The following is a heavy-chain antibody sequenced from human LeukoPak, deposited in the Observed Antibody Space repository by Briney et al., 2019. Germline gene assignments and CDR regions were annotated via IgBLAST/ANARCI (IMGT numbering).Heavy chain of an antibody. V-gene: IGHV3-33*06. J-gene: IGHJ4*02. CDR3: AKAAGYSSGWPFEY. CDR1: GFTFNSYG. D-gene: IGHD6-19*01. Sequence: GGSLRFSCAASGFTFNSYGIHWVRQAPGKGLEWVAVIWHDGSNKYYADSVKGRFTISRDNSKNTLYLQMNSLRAEDTAVYYCAKAAGYSSGWPFEYWGQGTLVTVSS. CDR2: IWHDGSNK.